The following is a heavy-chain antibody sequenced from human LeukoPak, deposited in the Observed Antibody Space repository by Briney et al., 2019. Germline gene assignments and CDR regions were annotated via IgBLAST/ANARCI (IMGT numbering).Heavy chain of an antibody. V-gene: IGHV3-30*18. CDR1: GFTFSSYG. J-gene: IGHJ4*02. CDR2: ISYDGSNK. Sequence: PGGSLRLSCAASGFTFSSYGMHWVRQAPGKGLVWVAVISYDGSNKYYADSVKGRFTISRDNSKNTLYLQMNSLRAEDTVVYYCAKDRDGDFDYWGQGTLVTVSS. D-gene: IGHD4-17*01. CDR3: AKDRDGDFDY.